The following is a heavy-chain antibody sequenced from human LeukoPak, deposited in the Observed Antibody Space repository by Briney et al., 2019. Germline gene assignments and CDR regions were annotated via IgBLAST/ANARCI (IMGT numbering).Heavy chain of an antibody. V-gene: IGHV3-30*02. CDR2: IRSDGINK. D-gene: IGHD3-22*01. CDR3: AKLGGYYDSSGYYWEDY. Sequence: GGSLRLSCAASGFTFSNYGMHWVRQAPGKGLEWVAFIRSDGINKYYADSVKGRFTISRDNSKNTLYLQMNSLRAEDTAVYYCAKLGGYYDSSGYYWEDYWGQGTLVTVSS. J-gene: IGHJ4*02. CDR1: GFTFSNYG.